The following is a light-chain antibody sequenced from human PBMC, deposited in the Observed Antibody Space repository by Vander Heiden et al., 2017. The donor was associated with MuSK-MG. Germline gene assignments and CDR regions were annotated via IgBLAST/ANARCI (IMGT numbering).Light chain of an antibody. CDR1: QDISNY. J-gene: IGKJ5*01. Sequence: DIQMTQFPSSLSASVGDRVTITCQASQDISNYLNWYQQKPGKAPKLLIYDASNLETAVPSRFSGSGSGTDFTFTISSLQPEDIATYYCQQDDNLPRTFGQGTRMEIK. V-gene: IGKV1-33*01. CDR3: QQDDNLPRT. CDR2: DAS.